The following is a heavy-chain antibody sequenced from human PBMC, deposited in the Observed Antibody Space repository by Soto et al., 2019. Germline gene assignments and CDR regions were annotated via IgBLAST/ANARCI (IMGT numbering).Heavy chain of an antibody. CDR3: ARDSNYDYNWGSHVHDAFDI. D-gene: IGHD3-16*01. CDR2: IWYDGSNK. V-gene: IGHV3-33*01. CDR1: GFAFSSYG. Sequence: GGSLRRSCSASGFAFSSYGMHWVRQAPGKGLEWVAVIWYDGSNKYYADSVTGRFTISRDNSKKTLYLQMNSLRADDTAVYYCARDSNYDYNWGSHVHDAFDIWGQGTMVTVSS. J-gene: IGHJ3*02.